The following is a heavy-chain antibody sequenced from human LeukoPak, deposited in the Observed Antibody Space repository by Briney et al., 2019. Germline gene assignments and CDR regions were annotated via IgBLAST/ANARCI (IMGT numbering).Heavy chain of an antibody. CDR1: GGSVSSGDYF. CDR2: IYYSGST. D-gene: IGHD2-2*01. V-gene: IGHV4-30-4*08. J-gene: IGHJ3*02. CDR3: AKVTDRYCSSASCKGNAFNI. Sequence: SETLSLTCTVSGGSVSSGDYFWTWIRQPPGKGLEWIGYIYYSGSTYYNPSLKSRVTISVDTSKNQFSLKLSSVTAADTAVYYCAKVTDRYCSSASCKGNAFNIWGQGTMVTVSS.